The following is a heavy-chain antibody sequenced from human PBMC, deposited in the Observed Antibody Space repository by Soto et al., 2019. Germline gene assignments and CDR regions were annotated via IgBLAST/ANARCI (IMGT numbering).Heavy chain of an antibody. CDR3: ARDTMYYDFRRGYYYYYYMDV. V-gene: IGHV3-74*01. D-gene: IGHD3-3*01. J-gene: IGHJ6*03. CDR1: GFTFSSYW. Sequence: GGSLRLSCAASGFTFSSYWMHWVRQAPGKGLVWVSRINGDGSSTTYADSVKGRFTISRDNAKNTLYLQMNSLRAEDTAVCYCARDTMYYDFRRGYYYYYYMDVWGKGTTVTVSS. CDR2: INGDGSST.